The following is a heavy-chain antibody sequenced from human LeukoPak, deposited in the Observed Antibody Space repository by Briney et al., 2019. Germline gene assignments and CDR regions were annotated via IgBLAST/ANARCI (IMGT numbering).Heavy chain of an antibody. CDR1: GFTFSSYA. V-gene: IGHV3-23*01. J-gene: IGHJ5*02. CDR2: ISGSGGST. D-gene: IGHD3-16*01. CDR3: AKAPFLRWFDP. Sequence: GGSLRLSCAASGFTFSSYAMSWVRKAPGKGLEWVSAISGSGGSTYYADPAKGRFTISRDNSKNTLYLQMSSLRGEDTAVYYCAKAPFLRWFDPWGQGTLVTVSS.